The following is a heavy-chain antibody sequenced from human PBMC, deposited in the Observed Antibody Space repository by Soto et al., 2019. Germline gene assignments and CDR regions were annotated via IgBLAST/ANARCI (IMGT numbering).Heavy chain of an antibody. Sequence: QVQLVESGGGMVQPGRSLRLSCAASGFTFSSYAMHWVRQAPGKGLEWVAVISYDGSNKYYADSVKGRFTISRDNSKNTLYLQMNSLSAEDTAVYYCARESDIVATNPTFDYWGQGTLVTVSS. V-gene: IGHV3-30-3*01. J-gene: IGHJ4*02. D-gene: IGHD5-12*01. CDR1: GFTFSSYA. CDR3: ARESDIVATNPTFDY. CDR2: ISYDGSNK.